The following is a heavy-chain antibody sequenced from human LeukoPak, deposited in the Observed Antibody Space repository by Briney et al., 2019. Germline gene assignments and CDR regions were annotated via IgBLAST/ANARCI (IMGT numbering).Heavy chain of an antibody. D-gene: IGHD6-6*01. Sequence: SQTLSLTCTVTGGSISIYYWSWIRQPAGKGLEWIGRIYTSGSTNYNPSLKSRVTMSVDTSKNQFSLKLSSVTAADTAAYYCARALEYRRFDPWGQGTLVTVSS. CDR3: ARALEYRRFDP. CDR2: IYTSGST. J-gene: IGHJ5*02. CDR1: GGSISIYY. V-gene: IGHV4-4*07.